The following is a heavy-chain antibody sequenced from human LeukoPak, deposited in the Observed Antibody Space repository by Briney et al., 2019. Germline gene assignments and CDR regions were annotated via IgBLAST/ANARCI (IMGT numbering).Heavy chain of an antibody. CDR3: ATGEQQLPPNPYDY. V-gene: IGHV1-24*01. D-gene: IGHD6-13*01. J-gene: IGHJ4*02. Sequence: ASVKVSCKVSGYTLTELSMHWVRQAPGKGLEWMGGFDPEDGETIYAQKFQGRVTMTEDTSTDTAYMELSSLRSEDTAVYYCATGEQQLPPNPYDYWGQGTLVTVSS. CDR2: FDPEDGET. CDR1: GYTLTELS.